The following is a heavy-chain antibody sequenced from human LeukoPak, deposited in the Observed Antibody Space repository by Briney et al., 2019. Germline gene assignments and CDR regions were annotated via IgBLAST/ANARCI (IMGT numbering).Heavy chain of an antibody. CDR2: INPNSGGT. CDR1: GYTFTGYY. CDR3: ARDWVSLWFGESYNWFDP. V-gene: IGHV1-2*02. Sequence: ASVKVSCKASGYTFTGYYMHWVRQAPGQGLEWMGWINPNSGGTNYAQKFQGRVTMTRDMSISTAYMELSRLRSDDTAVYYCARDWVSLWFGESYNWFDPWGQGTLVTVSS. D-gene: IGHD3-10*01. J-gene: IGHJ5*02.